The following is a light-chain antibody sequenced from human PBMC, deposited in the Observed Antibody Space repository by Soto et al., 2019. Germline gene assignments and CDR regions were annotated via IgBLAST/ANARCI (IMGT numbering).Light chain of an antibody. V-gene: IGLV2-14*01. Sequence: QSALTQPASVSGSPGQSITISCTGTSRDVGGYNDVSWYQQHPGKAPKLMIYDVSNRPSGVSNRFSGSKSGNTASLTISGLQAEDEADYYCSSYTSSSTVVFGGGTKVTVL. CDR1: SRDVGGYND. J-gene: IGLJ2*01. CDR2: DVS. CDR3: SSYTSSSTVV.